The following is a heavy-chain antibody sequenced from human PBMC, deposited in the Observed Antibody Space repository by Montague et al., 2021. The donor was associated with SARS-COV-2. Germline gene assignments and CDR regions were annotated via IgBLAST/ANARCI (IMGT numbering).Heavy chain of an antibody. CDR1: GASINGYY. D-gene: IGHD3-10*01. CDR2: VFSSGIT. V-gene: IGHV4-4*07. J-gene: IGHJ3*02. Sequence: SETLSLTCTVSGASINGYYWTWIRQPAGKGLEWIGRVFSSGITNXNPSLKSRLTMSIDMSKNQFSLKMSSVTAADTAMYYCARQARGVGFDIWGQGTRVTVSS. CDR3: ARQARGVGFDI.